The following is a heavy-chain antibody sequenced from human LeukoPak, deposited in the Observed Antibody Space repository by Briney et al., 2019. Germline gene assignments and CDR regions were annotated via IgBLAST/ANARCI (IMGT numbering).Heavy chain of an antibody. CDR3: ARGLLNYDFPLDV. Sequence: ASVKVSCKASGYTFTGYYMHWVRQATGQGLEWMGWMNPNSGNTGYAQKFQGRVTITRNTSISTAYMELSSLRSEDTAVYYCARGLLNYDFPLDVWGKGTTVTVSS. CDR2: MNPNSGNT. CDR1: GYTFTGYY. V-gene: IGHV1-8*03. D-gene: IGHD3-3*01. J-gene: IGHJ6*04.